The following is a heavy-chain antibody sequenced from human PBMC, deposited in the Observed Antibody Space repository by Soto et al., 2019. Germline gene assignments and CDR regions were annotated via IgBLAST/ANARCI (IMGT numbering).Heavy chain of an antibody. CDR3: ARDALSYDFWSGYSTLARAHYFDY. CDR2: INHSGST. Sequence: PSETLSLTCTVSGDSVSSGSYYWSWIRQPPGKGLEWIGEINHSGSTNYNPSLKSRVTISVDTSKNQFSLKLSSVTAADTAVYYCARDALSYDFWSGYSTLARAHYFDYWGQGTLVTVSS. D-gene: IGHD3-3*01. V-gene: IGHV4-39*07. J-gene: IGHJ4*02. CDR1: GDSVSSGSYY.